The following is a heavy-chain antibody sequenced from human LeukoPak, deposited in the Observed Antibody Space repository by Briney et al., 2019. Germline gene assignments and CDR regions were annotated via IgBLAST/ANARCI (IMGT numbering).Heavy chain of an antibody. D-gene: IGHD5-18*01. CDR3: ASGYSYGPHRDYYYYYYMDV. Sequence: SVKVSCKASGGTFSSYAISWVRQAPGQGLEWMGGIIPIFGTANYAQKFQGRVTITADESTSTAYMELSSLRSEDTAVYYCASGYSYGPHRDYYYYYYMDVWGKGTTVTVSS. CDR1: GGTFSSYA. V-gene: IGHV1-69*13. CDR2: IIPIFGTA. J-gene: IGHJ6*03.